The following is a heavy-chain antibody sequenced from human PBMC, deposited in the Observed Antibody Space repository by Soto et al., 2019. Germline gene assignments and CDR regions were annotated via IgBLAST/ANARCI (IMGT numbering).Heavy chain of an antibody. J-gene: IGHJ6*03. Sequence: ASVKVSCKASGYTFTSYDINWVRQATGRGLEWMGWMNPNSGNTGYAQKFQGRVTMTRNTSISTAYMELSSLRSEDTAVYYCAREVWFGDYHYYYMDVWGKGTTVTVSS. D-gene: IGHD3-10*01. CDR1: GYTFTSYD. V-gene: IGHV1-8*01. CDR2: MNPNSGNT. CDR3: AREVWFGDYHYYYMDV.